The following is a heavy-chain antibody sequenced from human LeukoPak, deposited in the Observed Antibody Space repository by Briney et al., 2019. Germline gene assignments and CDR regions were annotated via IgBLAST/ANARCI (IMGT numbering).Heavy chain of an antibody. V-gene: IGHV3-53*04. D-gene: IGHD3-22*01. CDR2: IYSGGST. CDR3: ATSTRYYYDSSGSFDY. CDR1: GFTFSSYW. J-gene: IGHJ4*02. Sequence: GGSLRLSCAASGFTFSSYWMSWVRQAPGKGLEWVSVIYSGGSTYYADSVKGRFTISRHNSKNTLYLQMNSLRAEDTAVYYCATSTRYYYDSSGSFDYWGQGTLVTVSS.